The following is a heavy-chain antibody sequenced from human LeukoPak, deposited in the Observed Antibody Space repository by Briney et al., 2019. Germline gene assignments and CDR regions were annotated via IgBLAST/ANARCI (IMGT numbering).Heavy chain of an antibody. CDR3: ARPAGYSSSWIDY. J-gene: IGHJ4*02. D-gene: IGHD6-13*01. CDR1: GYSFTTYW. CDR2: IYPGDSDT. Sequence: GESLKISCKGSGYSFTTYWIAWVRQMPRKGLEWMGIIYPGDSDTRYSPSFQGQVTISADKSINTAYLQWSSLKASDTAMYYCARPAGYSSSWIDYWGQGTLVTVSS. V-gene: IGHV5-51*01.